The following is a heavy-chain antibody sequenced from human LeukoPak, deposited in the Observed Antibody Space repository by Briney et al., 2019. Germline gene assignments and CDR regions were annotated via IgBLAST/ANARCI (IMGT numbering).Heavy chain of an antibody. CDR3: VPQKGYGGNPLDY. V-gene: IGHV3-48*01. CDR2: ISSDGSTI. D-gene: IGHD4-23*01. Sequence: GGSLRLSCAASGFTFSSYAMNWVRQAPGKGPEWLSYISSDGSTIYYADSVKGRITISRDNARKSLYLQMNSLRAEDTAVYYCVPQKGYGGNPLDYWGQGTLVTVST. CDR1: GFTFSSYA. J-gene: IGHJ4*02.